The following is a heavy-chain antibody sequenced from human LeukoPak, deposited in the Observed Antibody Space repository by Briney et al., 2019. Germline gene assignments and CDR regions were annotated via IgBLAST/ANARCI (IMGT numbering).Heavy chain of an antibody. V-gene: IGHV3-53*01. Sequence: GGSLRLSCAASGFTFSNYIMNWVRQAPGKGLEWVSVIYSGGSTYYADSVKGRFTISRDNSKNTLYLQMNSLRAEDTAVYYCARGGGSYWYFDLWGRGTLVTVSS. CDR3: ARGGGSYWYFDL. D-gene: IGHD2-15*01. CDR2: IYSGGST. J-gene: IGHJ2*01. CDR1: GFTFSNYI.